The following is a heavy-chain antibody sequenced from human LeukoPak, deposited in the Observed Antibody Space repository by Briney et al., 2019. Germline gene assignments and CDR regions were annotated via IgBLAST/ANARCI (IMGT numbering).Heavy chain of an antibody. Sequence: GGSLRLSCEASGFTFSSYTMSWVRQAPGKGLEWVSCISGTSSYIYYADSLKGRFTISRDNAKNSLYLQMNSLRAEDTAVYYCASFGDQPTQYYYYYMDVWGKGTTATVSS. J-gene: IGHJ6*03. CDR3: ASFGDQPTQYYYYYMDV. CDR2: ISGTSSYI. D-gene: IGHD4-17*01. V-gene: IGHV3-21*01. CDR1: GFTFSSYT.